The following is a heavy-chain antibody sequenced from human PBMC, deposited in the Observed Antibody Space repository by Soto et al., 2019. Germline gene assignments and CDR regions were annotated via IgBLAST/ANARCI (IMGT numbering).Heavy chain of an antibody. J-gene: IGHJ5*02. Sequence: SETLSLTCTVSGGSISSYYWSWIRQPPGKGLEWIGYIYYSGSTNYNPSLKSRVTISVDTSKNQFSLKLSSVTAADTAVYYCARHDYGDYGWFDPWGQGTLVTVSS. V-gene: IGHV4-59*01. D-gene: IGHD4-17*01. CDR1: GGSISSYY. CDR3: ARHDYGDYGWFDP. CDR2: IYYSGST.